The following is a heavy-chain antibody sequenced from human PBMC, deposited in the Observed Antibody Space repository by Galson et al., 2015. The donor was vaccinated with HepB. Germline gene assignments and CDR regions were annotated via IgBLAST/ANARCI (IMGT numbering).Heavy chain of an antibody. CDR3: AKGQAPDY. V-gene: IGHV3-30*18. D-gene: IGHD6-6*01. CDR1: GFTFSSYG. CDR2: ISYDGSNK. Sequence: SLRLSCAASGFTFSSYGMHWVRQAPGKGLEWVAVISYDGSNKYYADSVKGRFTISRDNSKNTLYLQMNSLRAEDTAVYYCAKGQAPDYWGQGTLVTVSS. J-gene: IGHJ4*02.